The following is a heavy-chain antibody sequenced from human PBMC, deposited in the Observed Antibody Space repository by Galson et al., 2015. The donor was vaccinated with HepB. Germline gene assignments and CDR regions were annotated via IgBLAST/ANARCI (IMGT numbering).Heavy chain of an antibody. CDR1: GDSVSSNTAA. V-gene: IGHV6-1*01. Sequence: CAISGDSVSSNTAAWTWIRQSPSRGLEWLGRTYYKTKWYNDYAASVKSRMNIISDRLKNQFSLQLSSVTSEDTAVYYCARFNYDRWYFDLWGQGTLVTVSS. CDR2: TYYKTKWYN. D-gene: IGHD4-11*01. J-gene: IGHJ4*02. CDR3: ARFNYDRWYFDL.